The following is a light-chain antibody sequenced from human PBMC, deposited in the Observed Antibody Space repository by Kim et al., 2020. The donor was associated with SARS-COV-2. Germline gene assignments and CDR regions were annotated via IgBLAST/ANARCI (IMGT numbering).Light chain of an antibody. Sequence: SVGDRVTITCRASQYISSYLNWYQQKPGKAPNLPVYGASILQSGVPSRFSGSESGTDFTLTINSLQSEDFATYYCQQTYSTPRTFGQGTKVDIK. CDR3: QQTYSTPRT. J-gene: IGKJ1*01. V-gene: IGKV1-39*01. CDR1: QYISSY. CDR2: GAS.